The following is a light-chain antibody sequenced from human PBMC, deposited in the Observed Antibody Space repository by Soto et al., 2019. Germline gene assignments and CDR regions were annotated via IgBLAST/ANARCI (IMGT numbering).Light chain of an antibody. Sequence: EILLTQSPAIPSMSPREKTTLSCRASQSVSSYFAWYQQKPGQAPRLLIYDASNRATGVPARFSGSGSGTDFTLTISSLEPEDFAVYYCQQRRYWPVTFGQGTKVDIK. J-gene: IGKJ1*01. V-gene: IGKV3-11*01. CDR1: QSVSSY. CDR2: DAS. CDR3: QQRRYWPVT.